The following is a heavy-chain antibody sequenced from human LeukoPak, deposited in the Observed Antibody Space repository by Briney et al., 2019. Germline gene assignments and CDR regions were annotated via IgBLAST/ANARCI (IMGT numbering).Heavy chain of an antibody. CDR1: GFTFSIYA. D-gene: IGHD1-26*01. Sequence: GGALRLSCAASGFTFSIYAMNWVRQAPGRGLEWVSAISGSNSGTYYADSVKGRFTISRDNSKNTLYLQMHSLRAEDTAVYYCALGRALNWGQGTLVTVSS. V-gene: IGHV3-23*01. CDR2: ISGSNSGT. CDR3: ALGRALN. J-gene: IGHJ4*02.